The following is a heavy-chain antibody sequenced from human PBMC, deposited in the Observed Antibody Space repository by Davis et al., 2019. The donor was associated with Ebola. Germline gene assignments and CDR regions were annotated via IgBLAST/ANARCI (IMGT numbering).Heavy chain of an antibody. Sequence: ASVKVSCKASGYSFTGYYLHWVRQAPGQGLEWMGWINPVSGGTNYAQEFQGRVTLTRDTSITTAYMELNRLQSDDTAVYFCARDQSGFWSGYSDYWGQGTLVTVSS. J-gene: IGHJ4*02. CDR3: ARDQSGFWSGYSDY. CDR2: INPVSGGT. CDR1: GYSFTGYY. D-gene: IGHD3-3*01. V-gene: IGHV1-2*02.